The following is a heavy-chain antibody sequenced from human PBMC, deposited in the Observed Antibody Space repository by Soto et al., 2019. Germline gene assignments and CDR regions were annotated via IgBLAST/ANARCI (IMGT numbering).Heavy chain of an antibody. V-gene: IGHV3-30*18. CDR3: AKTYYYGSGSYPGDDY. J-gene: IGHJ4*02. CDR1: GFTFSSYG. Sequence: QPGGSLRLSCVASGFTFSSYGMHWVRQAPGKGLEWVAVISYDGSNKYYADSVKGRFTISRDNSKNTLYLQMNSLRAEDTAVYYCAKTYYYGSGSYPGDDYWGQGTLVTVSS. CDR2: ISYDGSNK. D-gene: IGHD3-10*01.